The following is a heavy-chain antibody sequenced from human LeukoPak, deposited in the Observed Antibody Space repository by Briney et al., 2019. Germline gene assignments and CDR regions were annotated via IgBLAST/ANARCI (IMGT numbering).Heavy chain of an antibody. V-gene: IGHV4-39*01. D-gene: IGHD4-17*01. J-gene: IGHJ4*02. CDR2: IFYSGST. Sequence: SETLSLTCSVSGGSISSSTYYWGWIRQPPGKGLEWIGSIFYSGSTYYNPSLKSRVTISVDTSKNQFSLKLSSVTAADTAVYYCARRLDYGKSLDYWGQGTLVTVSS. CDR3: ARRLDYGKSLDY. CDR1: GGSISSSTYY.